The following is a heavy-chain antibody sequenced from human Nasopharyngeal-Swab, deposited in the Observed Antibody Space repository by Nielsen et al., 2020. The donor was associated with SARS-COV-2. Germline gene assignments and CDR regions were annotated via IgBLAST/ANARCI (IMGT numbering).Heavy chain of an antibody. J-gene: IGHJ4*02. CDR1: EFTFSSYG. CDR2: ISYDGSNK. D-gene: IGHD1-26*01. CDR3: AKEPSSGSYPS. V-gene: IGHV3-30*18. Sequence: GESLKISCAASEFTFSSYGMHWVRQAPGKGLEWVAVISYDGSNKYYADSVKGRFTISRDNSKNTLYLQMNSLRAEDTAVYYCAKEPSSGSYPSWGQGTLVTVSS.